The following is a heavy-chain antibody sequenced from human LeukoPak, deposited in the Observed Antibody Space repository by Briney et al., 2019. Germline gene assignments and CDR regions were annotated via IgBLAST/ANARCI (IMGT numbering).Heavy chain of an antibody. CDR1: GYTFTSYD. CDR3: ATAATDSSGYYYANEGAFDY. CDR2: MNPNSGNT. D-gene: IGHD3-22*01. Sequence: ASVKVSCKASGYTFTSYDINWVRQATGQGLEWMGWMNPNSGNTGYAQKFQGRVTMTEDTSTDTAYMELSSLRSEDTAVYYCATAATDSSGYYYANEGAFDYWGQGTLVTVSS. V-gene: IGHV1-8*01. J-gene: IGHJ4*02.